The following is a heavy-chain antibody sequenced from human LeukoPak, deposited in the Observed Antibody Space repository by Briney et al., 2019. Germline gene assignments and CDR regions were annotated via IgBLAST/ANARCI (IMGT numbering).Heavy chain of an antibody. CDR3: ARASGYLHNDY. CDR2: INHSGST. Sequence: NRQERIGEINHSGSTNYDPSLKSRVTISVDTSKNQFSLKLSSVTAADTAVYYCARASGYLHNDYWGQGTLVTVSS. J-gene: IGHJ4*02. V-gene: IGHV4-34*01. D-gene: IGHD5-12*01.